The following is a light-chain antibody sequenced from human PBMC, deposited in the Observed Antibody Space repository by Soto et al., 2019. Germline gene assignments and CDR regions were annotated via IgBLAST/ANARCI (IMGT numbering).Light chain of an antibody. J-gene: IGLJ2*01. CDR3: SSYAGSNNVV. V-gene: IGLV2-8*01. Sequence: QSVLTQPPSASGSPGQSVTISCNGTSSDVGGYNYVSWYQRHPGKAPKLMIYEVSKRPSGVPDRFSGSKSGNTASLTVSGLQAEDEADYYCSSYAGSNNVVFGGGTKVTVL. CDR2: EVS. CDR1: SSDVGGYNY.